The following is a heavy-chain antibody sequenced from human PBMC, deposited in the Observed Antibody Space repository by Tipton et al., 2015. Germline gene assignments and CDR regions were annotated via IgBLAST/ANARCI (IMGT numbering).Heavy chain of an antibody. D-gene: IGHD4-17*01. Sequence: TLSLTCAVYGGSFSGYYWSWIRQPPGKGLEWIGEINHSGSTNYNPSLKSRVTISVDTSKNHFSLRLSSATAADTAVYYCARVPTTVTTYFDYWGQGTLVTVSS. CDR1: GGSFSGYY. CDR3: ARVPTTVTTYFDY. V-gene: IGHV4-34*01. CDR2: INHSGST. J-gene: IGHJ4*02.